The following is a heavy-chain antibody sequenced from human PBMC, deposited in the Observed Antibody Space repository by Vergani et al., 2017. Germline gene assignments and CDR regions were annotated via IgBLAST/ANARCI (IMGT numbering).Heavy chain of an antibody. CDR1: GFTVSSNY. Sequence: EVQLVESGGGLVQPGGSLRLSCAASGFTVSSNYMSWVRQAPGTGLDWVSVIYSGGSTYYSASVKGRLTISRDNSKNTLYLQMNSLRAEDTAVYYCASDGSSSYYFDYWGQGTLVTVSS. V-gene: IGHV3-66*01. J-gene: IGHJ4*02. D-gene: IGHD6-6*01. CDR3: ASDGSSSYYFDY. CDR2: IYSGGST.